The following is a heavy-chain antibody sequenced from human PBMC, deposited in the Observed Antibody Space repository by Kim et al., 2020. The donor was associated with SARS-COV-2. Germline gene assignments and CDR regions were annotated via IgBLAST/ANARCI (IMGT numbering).Heavy chain of an antibody. Sequence: SETLSLTCTVSGGSISSGGYYWSWIRQHPGKGLEWIGYIYYSGSTYYNPSLKSRVTISVDTSKNQFSLKLSSVTAADTAVYYCARGTGPIMITFLYYFDYWGQGTLVTVSS. CDR1: GGSISSGGYY. CDR2: IYYSGST. V-gene: IGHV4-31*03. CDR3: ARGTGPIMITFLYYFDY. D-gene: IGHD3-16*01. J-gene: IGHJ4*02.